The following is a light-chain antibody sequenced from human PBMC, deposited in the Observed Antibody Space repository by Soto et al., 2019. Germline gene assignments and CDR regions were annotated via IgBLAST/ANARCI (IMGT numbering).Light chain of an antibody. CDR2: GAS. V-gene: IGKV3-20*01. Sequence: EIVLTQSPGTLSLSPGERATLSCRASQSVSFNYVAWYQQKPGQAPRLLVHGASTRVTGIPDGFTGSGSETDFTLTISRLEPEDCAVYFCQQDGTTPRTFGQGTKVEVK. J-gene: IGKJ1*01. CDR3: QQDGTTPRT. CDR1: QSVSFNY.